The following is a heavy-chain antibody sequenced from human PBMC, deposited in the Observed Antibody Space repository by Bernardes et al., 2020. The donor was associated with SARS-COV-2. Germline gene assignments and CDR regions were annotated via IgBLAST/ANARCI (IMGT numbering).Heavy chain of an antibody. CDR3: ARGGYYYGSGSYLPFY. CDR2: ISYDGSNK. J-gene: IGHJ4*02. Sequence: GWSLRLSCAASGFTFSSYGMHWVRQAPGKGLEWVAVISYDGSNKYYADSVKGRFTISRDNSKNTLYLQMNSLRAEDTAVYYCARGGYYYGSGSYLPFYWGQGTVVTVSS. V-gene: IGHV3-30*03. CDR1: GFTFSSYG. D-gene: IGHD3-10*01.